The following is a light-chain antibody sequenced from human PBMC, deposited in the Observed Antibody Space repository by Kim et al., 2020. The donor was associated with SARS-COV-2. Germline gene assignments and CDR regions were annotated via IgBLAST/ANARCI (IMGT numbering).Light chain of an antibody. Sequence: QSVLTQPPSASGTPGQRVTISCSGGSSNIGRDYVYWYQHFPGTAPKLLIYTTNQRPSGVPDRFSGSKSDTSASLAISGLRSEDEADYYCQSYDNSLNAWVFGGGTQLTVL. CDR3: QSYDNSLNAWV. CDR1: SSNIGRDY. CDR2: TTN. V-gene: IGLV1-47*01. J-gene: IGLJ3*02.